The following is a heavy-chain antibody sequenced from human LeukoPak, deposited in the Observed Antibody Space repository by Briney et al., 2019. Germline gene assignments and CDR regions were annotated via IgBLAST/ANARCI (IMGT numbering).Heavy chain of an antibody. V-gene: IGHV1-46*01. CDR1: GYTFTAYS. CDR2: INPSGGST. CDR3: ARRGFGEVSATFYYYMDV. Sequence: ASVKVSCKASGYTFTAYSMYWVRQAPGQGLQWMGIINPSGGSTTYAQKFQGRVTMTRDMPTSTVYMELSSLRSEDTAVYYCARRGFGEVSATFYYYMDVWGKGTTVTVSS. J-gene: IGHJ6*03. D-gene: IGHD3-10*01.